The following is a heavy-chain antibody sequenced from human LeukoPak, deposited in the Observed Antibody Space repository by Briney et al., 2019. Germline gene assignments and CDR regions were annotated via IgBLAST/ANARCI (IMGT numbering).Heavy chain of an antibody. CDR2: IYPGDSDT. Sequence: GESLKIPCKGSGYSFTSYWIGWVRQMPGKGLEWMGIIYPGDSDTRYSPSFQGQVTISVDKTVSITYLQWSSLKASDTAMYYCARLYRSTSGGDYWGQGTLVTVSS. J-gene: IGHJ4*02. V-gene: IGHV5-51*01. D-gene: IGHD6-13*01. CDR3: ARLYRSTSGGDY. CDR1: GYSFTSYW.